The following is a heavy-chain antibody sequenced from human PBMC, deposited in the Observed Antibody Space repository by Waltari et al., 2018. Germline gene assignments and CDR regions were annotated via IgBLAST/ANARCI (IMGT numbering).Heavy chain of an antibody. CDR1: GFTFNTYT. V-gene: IGHV3-21*01. CDR3: AKDRISTSYYYYYHMDV. Sequence: EVQLVESGGGLVKPGGSLRLSCAASGFTFNTYTMNWVRQAPGKGLGWVSSISSKCSYIYYADSVKGRFTISRDNAKNSLYLQMNSLRGEDTAVYYCAKDRISTSYYYYYHMDVWGQGTTVTVSS. D-gene: IGHD3-16*01. J-gene: IGHJ6*02. CDR2: ISSKCSYI.